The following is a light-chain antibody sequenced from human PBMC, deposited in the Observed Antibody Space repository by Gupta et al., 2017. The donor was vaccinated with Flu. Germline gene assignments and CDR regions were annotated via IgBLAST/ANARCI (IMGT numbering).Light chain of an antibody. CDR3: QKRSNWPPYT. CDR1: QSVGTY. J-gene: IGKJ2*01. V-gene: IGKV3-11*01. Sequence: EIVLTQSPGTLSLSPGERATLSCRASQSVGTYLAWYQQKPGQTPRLLIYGASHRATGIPARFSGSGSGTDFTLTISCLEPEDFAVYYCQKRSNWPPYTFGQGTRLEI. CDR2: GAS.